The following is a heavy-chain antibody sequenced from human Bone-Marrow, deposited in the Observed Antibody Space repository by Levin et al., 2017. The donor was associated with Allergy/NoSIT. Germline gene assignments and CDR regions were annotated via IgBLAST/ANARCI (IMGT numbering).Heavy chain of an antibody. D-gene: IGHD3-22*01. J-gene: IGHJ4*02. CDR2: MNPNSGNT. CDR3: ARAQYYYDSSGSLAFDY. Sequence: GESLKISCKASGYTFTSYDINWVRQATGQGLEWMGWMNPNSGNTGYAQKFQGRVTMTRNTSISTAYMELSSLRSEDTAVYYCARAQYYYDSSGSLAFDYWGQGTLVTVSS. CDR1: GYTFTSYD. V-gene: IGHV1-8*01.